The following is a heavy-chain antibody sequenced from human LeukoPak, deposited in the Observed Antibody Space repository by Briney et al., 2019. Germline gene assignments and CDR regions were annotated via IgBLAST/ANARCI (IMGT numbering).Heavy chain of an antibody. V-gene: IGHV4-59*13. CDR2: IHYSEST. Sequence: SETLCLTCTVSGGSISSYYWSWIRQPPGRGLEWIGYIHYSESTNYNPSLKSRVTISVDTSKNQFSLKLSSVTAADTALYYCARGSYYYDRNGYPYYFDYWGQGTLVTVSS. J-gene: IGHJ4*02. CDR1: GGSISSYY. D-gene: IGHD3-22*01. CDR3: ARGSYYYDRNGYPYYFDY.